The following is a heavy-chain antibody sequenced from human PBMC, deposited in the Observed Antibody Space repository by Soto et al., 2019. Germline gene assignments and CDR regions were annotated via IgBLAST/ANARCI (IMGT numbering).Heavy chain of an antibody. J-gene: IGHJ5*02. D-gene: IGHD1-1*01. Sequence: SETLSLTCTVSGASISGFSWSWSRKSAGKGLEWIGRIYAAGTTDYNPSLKSRVMMSVDTSKKQFSLKLRSVTAADTAVYYCVRDGTKTLRDWFDPWGQGISVTVSS. CDR1: GASISGFS. CDR3: VRDGTKTLRDWFDP. V-gene: IGHV4-4*07. CDR2: IYAAGTT.